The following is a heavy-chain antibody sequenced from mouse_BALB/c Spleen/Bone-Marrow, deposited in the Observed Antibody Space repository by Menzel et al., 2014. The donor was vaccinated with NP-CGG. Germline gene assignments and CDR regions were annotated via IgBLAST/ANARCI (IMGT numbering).Heavy chain of an antibody. CDR1: GFTFSSYT. D-gene: IGHD2-1*01. J-gene: IGHJ4*01. CDR3: TRDGEGNYDYAMDY. V-gene: IGHV5-6-4*01. CDR2: ISSGGSYT. Sequence: EVQGVESGGGLVKPGGSLKLSCAASGFTFSSYTMSWVRQTPEKRLEWVATISSGGSYTYYPDSVKGRFTISRDNAKNTLCLQMSSLKSEDTAMYYCTRDGEGNYDYAMDYWGQGTSVTVSS.